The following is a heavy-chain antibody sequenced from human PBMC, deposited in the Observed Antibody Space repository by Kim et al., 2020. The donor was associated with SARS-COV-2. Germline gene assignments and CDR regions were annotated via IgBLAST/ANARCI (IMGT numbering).Heavy chain of an antibody. J-gene: IGHJ3*02. CDR3: TRVPATTLAFWDAFDI. V-gene: IGHV3-73*01. CDR1: GFIFSGPA. D-gene: IGHD1-1*01. Sequence: GGSLRLSCAASGFIFSGPAMHWVRQASGKGLEWVGRIRSKANSYATAYAASVKGRVTISREDSKTTTYLQMNSLKTEDTAVYYCTRVPATTLAFWDAFDIWGQGTMVTVSS. CDR2: IRSKANSYAT.